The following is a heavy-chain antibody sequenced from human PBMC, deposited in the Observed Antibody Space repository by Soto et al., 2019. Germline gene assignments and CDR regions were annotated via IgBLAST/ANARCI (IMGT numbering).Heavy chain of an antibody. CDR3: ARPYCSSTSCYKASYYYGMDA. CDR1: GYTFTGYY. CDR2: INPNSGGT. D-gene: IGHD2-2*02. V-gene: IGHV1-2*02. J-gene: IGHJ6*02. Sequence: GASVKVSCKASGYTFTGYYMHWVRQAPGQGLEWMGWINPNSGGTNYAQKFQGRVTMTRDTSISTAYMELSRLRSDDTAVYYCARPYCSSTSCYKASYYYGMDAWGQGTTVTVSS.